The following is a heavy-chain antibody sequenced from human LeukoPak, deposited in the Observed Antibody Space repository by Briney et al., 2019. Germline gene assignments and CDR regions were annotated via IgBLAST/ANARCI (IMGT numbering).Heavy chain of an antibody. J-gene: IGHJ4*02. CDR2: IRTHANYI. CDR1: GFTLRSYS. Sequence: GGALRLSCVASGFTLRSYSMNSLRPAPGKGGEWVSTIRTHANYIYYADSGKGRFTIYRDNSENSVYLQMDSLRADDTARYFCARDLSLADPGGFDYWGQGALVTVSS. CDR3: ARDLSLADPGGFDY. D-gene: IGHD6-6*01. V-gene: IGHV3-21*01.